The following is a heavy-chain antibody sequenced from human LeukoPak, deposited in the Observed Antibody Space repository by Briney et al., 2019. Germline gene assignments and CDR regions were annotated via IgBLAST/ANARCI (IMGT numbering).Heavy chain of an antibody. D-gene: IGHD3-10*01. V-gene: IGHV3-30*15. CDR1: GFTFSNYA. J-gene: IGHJ4*02. CDR3: ARDSTYYYDSGSSGPHYFDN. Sequence: PGGSLRLSCAASGFTFSNYAMHWVRQAPGKGLEWVSLISSGGTYEYYADSVKGRFTISRDNSKSTLYLQLSSLRAEDTAVYYCARDSTYYYDSGSSGPHYFDNWGQGTLVTVSS. CDR2: ISSGGTYE.